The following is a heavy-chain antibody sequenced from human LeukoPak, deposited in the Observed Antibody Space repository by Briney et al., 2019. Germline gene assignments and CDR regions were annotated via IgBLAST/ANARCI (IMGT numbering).Heavy chain of an antibody. CDR1: GESFSGYY. CDR3: ARGMGFWSGYVVY. V-gene: IGHV4-34*01. J-gene: IGHJ4*02. CDR2: INHSGST. Sequence: SETLSLTCTVYGESFSGYYWSWIRQPPGKGLEWIGEINHSGSTNYNPSLKGRVTISVDTSKNQFSLKLSSVTAADTAVYYCARGMGFWSGYVVYWGQGTLVTVSS. D-gene: IGHD3-3*01.